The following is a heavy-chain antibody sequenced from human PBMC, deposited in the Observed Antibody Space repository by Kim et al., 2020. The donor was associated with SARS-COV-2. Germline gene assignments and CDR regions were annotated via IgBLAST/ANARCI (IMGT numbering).Heavy chain of an antibody. J-gene: IGHJ6*02. CDR2: INHSGST. V-gene: IGHV4-34*01. CDR1: GGSFSGYY. D-gene: IGHD3-10*01. Sequence: SETLSLTCAVYGGSFSGYYWSWIRQPPGKGLEWIGEINHSGSTNYNPSLKSRVTISVDTSKNQFSLKLSSVTAADTAVYYCARGPQKGRGVIINPYYYGMDVWGQGTTVTVSS. CDR3: ARGPQKGRGVIINPYYYGMDV.